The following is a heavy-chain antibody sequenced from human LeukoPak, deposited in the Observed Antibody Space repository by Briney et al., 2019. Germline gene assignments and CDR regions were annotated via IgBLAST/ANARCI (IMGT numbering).Heavy chain of an antibody. J-gene: IGHJ3*02. CDR1: GYTFTSYG. CDR2: ISAYNGNT. V-gene: IGHV1-18*01. Sequence: ASVRVSCKASGYTFTSYGISWVRQAPGQGLEWMGWISAYNGNTNYAQKLQGRVTMTTDTSTSTAYMELRSLRSDDTAVYYCASARTYYYDSSGYPRAPDAFDIWGQGTMVTVSS. D-gene: IGHD3-22*01. CDR3: ASARTYYYDSSGYPRAPDAFDI.